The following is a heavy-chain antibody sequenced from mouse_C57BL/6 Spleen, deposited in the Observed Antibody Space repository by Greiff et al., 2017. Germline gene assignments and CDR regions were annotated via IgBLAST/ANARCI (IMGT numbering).Heavy chain of an antibody. J-gene: IGHJ4*01. D-gene: IGHD1-1*01. Sequence: QVQLQQSGPELVKPGASVKISCKASGYAFSSSWMNWVKQRPGKGLEWIGRIYPGDGDTNYNGKFKGKATLTADKSSSTAYMQLSSLTSEDSAVYFCARAPPVSATVVGTDYYAMDYWGQGTSVTVSS. CDR2: IYPGDGDT. CDR3: ARAPPVSATVVGTDYYAMDY. V-gene: IGHV1-82*01. CDR1: GYAFSSSW.